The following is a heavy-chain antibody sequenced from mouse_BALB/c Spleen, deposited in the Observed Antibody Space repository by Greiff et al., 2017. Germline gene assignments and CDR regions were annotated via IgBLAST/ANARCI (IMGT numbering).Heavy chain of an antibody. CDR1: GYAFTNYL. CDR2: INPGSGGT. Sequence: QVQLQQSGAELVRPGTSVKVSCKASGYAFTNYLIEWVKQRPGQGLEWIGVINPGSGGTNYNEKFKGKATLTADKSSSTAYMQLSSLTSDDSAVYFCARSGDWYFDVWGAGTTVTVSS. V-gene: IGHV1-54*01. CDR3: ARSGDWYFDV. J-gene: IGHJ1*01.